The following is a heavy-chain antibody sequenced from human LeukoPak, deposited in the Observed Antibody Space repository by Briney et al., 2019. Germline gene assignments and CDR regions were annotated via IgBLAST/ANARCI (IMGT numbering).Heavy chain of an antibody. CDR1: GFTFSSYA. V-gene: IGHV3-23*01. CDR3: AKDLAPDNYGSGSYYNGPSYFDY. Sequence: PGGSLRLSCAASGFTFSSYAMSWVRQAPGKALEWVSAISGSGGSTYYADSVKGRFTISRDNSKNTLYLQMNSLRAEDTAVYYCAKDLAPDNYGSGSYYNGPSYFDYWGQGTLVTVSS. CDR2: ISGSGGST. D-gene: IGHD3-10*01. J-gene: IGHJ4*02.